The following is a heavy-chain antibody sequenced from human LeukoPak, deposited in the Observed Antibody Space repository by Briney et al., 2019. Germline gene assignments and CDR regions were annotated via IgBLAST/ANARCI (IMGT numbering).Heavy chain of an antibody. Sequence: AVKVSCKASGYTFTSYGISWVRQAPGQGLEWMGWISAYNGNTNYAQKLQGRVTMTTDTSTSTAYMELRSLRSDETAVYYCARDRRGYSYGPRVTFDYWGQGTLVTVSS. J-gene: IGHJ4*02. D-gene: IGHD5-18*01. CDR1: GYTFTSYG. CDR3: ARDRRGYSYGPRVTFDY. V-gene: IGHV1-18*01. CDR2: ISAYNGNT.